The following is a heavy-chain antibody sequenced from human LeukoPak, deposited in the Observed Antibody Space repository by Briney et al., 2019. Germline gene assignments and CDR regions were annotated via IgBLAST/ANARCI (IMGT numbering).Heavy chain of an antibody. Sequence: RTGGSQRLSCAASGFTFDDYAMHWVRQAPGKGLEWVSGISWNSGSIGYADSVKGRFTISRDNAKNSLYLQMNSLRAEDTALYYCATHGANDDAFDIWGQGTMVTVSS. V-gene: IGHV3-9*01. CDR3: ATHGANDDAFDI. CDR2: ISWNSGSI. CDR1: GFTFDDYA. D-gene: IGHD1-1*01. J-gene: IGHJ3*02.